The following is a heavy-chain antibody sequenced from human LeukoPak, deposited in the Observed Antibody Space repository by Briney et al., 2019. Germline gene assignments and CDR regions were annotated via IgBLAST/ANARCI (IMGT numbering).Heavy chain of an antibody. CDR2: INAGNGNT. CDR1: GYTFTSYA. CDR3: ARTYYYGSGRAQVRHAYDY. J-gene: IGHJ4*02. Sequence: GASVKVSCKASGYTFTSYAMHWVSQAPGQRLEWMGWINAGNGNTKYSQKFQGRVTITRDTSASTAYMELSSLRSEDTAVYYCARTYYYGSGRAQVRHAYDYWGQGTLVTVSS. V-gene: IGHV1-3*01. D-gene: IGHD3-10*01.